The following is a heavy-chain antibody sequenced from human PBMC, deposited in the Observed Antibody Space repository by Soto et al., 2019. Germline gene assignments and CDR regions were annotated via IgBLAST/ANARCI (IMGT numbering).Heavy chain of an antibody. CDR1: GGSISSGDYY. CDR2: IYYSGST. V-gene: IGHV4-30-4*01. D-gene: IGHD6-6*01. J-gene: IGHJ4*02. CDR3: ARVGAARPDLDY. Sequence: SETLSLTCTVSGGSISSGDYYWSWIRQPPGKGLEWIGYIYYSGSTYYNPSLKSRVTISVDTSKNQFSLKLSSVTAADTAVYYCARVGAARPDLDYWGQGTLVTVSS.